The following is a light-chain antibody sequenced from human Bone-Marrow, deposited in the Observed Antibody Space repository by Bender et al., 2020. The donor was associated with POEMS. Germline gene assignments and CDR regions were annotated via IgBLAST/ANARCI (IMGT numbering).Light chain of an antibody. CDR2: DVS. CDR3: SSYTSSSMGV. Sequence: QSALTQPASVSGSPEQSITISCTGTNSDVGNDNLVCWYQQHPGKAPKLIIDDVSNRPSGVSNRFSGSKSGNTASLTISGLQAEDEAEYYCSSYTSSSMGVFGSGTKVTVL. V-gene: IGLV2-14*02. CDR1: NSDVGNDNL. J-gene: IGLJ1*01.